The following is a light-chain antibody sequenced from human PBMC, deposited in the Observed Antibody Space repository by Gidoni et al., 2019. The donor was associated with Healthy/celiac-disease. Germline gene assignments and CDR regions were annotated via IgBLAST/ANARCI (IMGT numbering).Light chain of an antibody. CDR3: QQRSNWYT. CDR2: DAS. J-gene: IGKJ2*01. V-gene: IGKV3-11*01. Sequence: EIVLTQSPATLSLSPGERATLSCRASQSVSSYLAWYQQNPGQAPRRLIYDASNRATGIPARFSGSGSGTDFTLTISSLEPEDFAVYYCQQRSNWYTFGQGTKLEIK. CDR1: QSVSSY.